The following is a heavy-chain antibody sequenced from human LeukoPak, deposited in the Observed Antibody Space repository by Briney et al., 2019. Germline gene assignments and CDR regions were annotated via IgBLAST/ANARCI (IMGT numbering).Heavy chain of an antibody. CDR3: AKDHSGGLFDY. J-gene: IGHJ4*02. V-gene: IGHV3-30*18. CDR1: GFTFSSYS. D-gene: IGHD6-19*01. CDR2: ISHDGSQK. Sequence: GGSLRLSCAASGFTFSSYSVNWVRQAPGKGLEWVAVISHDGSQKYYADSIKDRFIIFRDNSKSTLYLQLSSLRGEDTAVYYCAKDHSGGLFDYWGQGTLVTVSS.